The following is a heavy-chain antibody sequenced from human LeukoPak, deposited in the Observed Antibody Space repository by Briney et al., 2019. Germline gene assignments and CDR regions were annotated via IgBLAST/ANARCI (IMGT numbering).Heavy chain of an antibody. Sequence: SVKVSCKASGGTFSSYAISWVRQAPGQGLEWMGGIIPIFGTANYAQKFQGRVTMTRDTSISTAYMELSRLRSDDTAVYYCARLKDGLDLDYWGQGTLVTVSS. CDR2: IIPIFGTA. V-gene: IGHV1-69*05. D-gene: IGHD5-24*01. CDR3: ARLKDGLDLDY. J-gene: IGHJ4*02. CDR1: GGTFSSYA.